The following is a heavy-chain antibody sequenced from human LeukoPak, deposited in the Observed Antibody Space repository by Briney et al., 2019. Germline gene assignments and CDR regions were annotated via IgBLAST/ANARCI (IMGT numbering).Heavy chain of an antibody. J-gene: IGHJ4*02. Sequence: PSETLSLTCTVSGGSISSYYWSWIRQPPGKGLEWVGRIKSKTDGGTTDYAAPVKGRFTISRDDSKNTLYLQMNSLKTEDTAVYYCTTAQGILDYWGQGTLVTVSS. D-gene: IGHD3-10*01. V-gene: IGHV3-15*01. CDR2: IKSKTDGGTT. CDR3: TTAQGILDY. CDR1: GGSISSYY.